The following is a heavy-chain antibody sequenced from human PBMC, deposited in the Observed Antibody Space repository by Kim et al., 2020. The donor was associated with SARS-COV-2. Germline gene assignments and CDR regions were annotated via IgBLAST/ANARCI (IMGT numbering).Heavy chain of an antibody. Sequence: GGSLRLSCAASGFTFSSYAMHWVRQAPGKGLEWVAVISYDGSNKYYADSVKGRFTISRDNSKNTLYLQMNSLRAEDTAVYYCARGLGYCSSTSCYTVVD. D-gene: IGHD2-2*02. CDR1: GFTFSSYA. CDR3: ARGLGYCSSTSCYTVVD. CDR2: ISYDGSNK. J-gene: IGHJ4*01. V-gene: IGHV3-30-3*01.